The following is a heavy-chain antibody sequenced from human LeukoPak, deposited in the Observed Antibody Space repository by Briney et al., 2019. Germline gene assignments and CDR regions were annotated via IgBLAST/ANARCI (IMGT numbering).Heavy chain of an antibody. CDR2: ISSTGNTI. D-gene: IGHD4-11*01. V-gene: IGHV3-48*03. Sequence: PGGSLRLSCAASGFTFSSYAMTWVRQAPGKGLEWVSYISSTGNTIYYADSVKGRFTISRDNAKNSLYLQMNSLRAEDTAFYYCARVTVSSGVDYWGQGTLVTVSS. CDR1: GFTFSSYA. J-gene: IGHJ4*02. CDR3: ARVTVSSGVDY.